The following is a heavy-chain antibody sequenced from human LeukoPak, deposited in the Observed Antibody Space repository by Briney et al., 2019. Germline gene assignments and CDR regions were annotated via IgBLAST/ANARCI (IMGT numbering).Heavy chain of an antibody. CDR3: AKERPVFGVVYGMDV. V-gene: IGHV3-30*18. Sequence: GGCLRLSCTASAFTLVNYGMHWVRQAPGKGLEWVAVISYDGSNKYYADSVKGRFTISRDNSKNTLYLQMNSLRTEDTAVYYCAKERPVFGVVYGMDVWGQGTTVTVSS. CDR1: AFTLVNYG. CDR2: ISYDGSNK. D-gene: IGHD3-3*01. J-gene: IGHJ6*02.